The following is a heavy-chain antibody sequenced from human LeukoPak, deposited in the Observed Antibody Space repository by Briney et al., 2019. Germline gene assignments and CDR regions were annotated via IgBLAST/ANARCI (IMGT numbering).Heavy chain of an antibody. D-gene: IGHD4-17*01. V-gene: IGHV3-23*01. CDR2: VSGSGVST. CDR1: GFTFSSYTFSTYA. Sequence: PGGSLRLSCAASGFTFSSYTFSTYAMSWVRQAPGKGLEWVSAVSGSGVSTYYADSVKGRFTISRDNAKNSLYLQMNSLRAEDTAVYYCARDHDYGDYLFDYWGQGTLVTVSS. J-gene: IGHJ4*02. CDR3: ARDHDYGDYLFDY.